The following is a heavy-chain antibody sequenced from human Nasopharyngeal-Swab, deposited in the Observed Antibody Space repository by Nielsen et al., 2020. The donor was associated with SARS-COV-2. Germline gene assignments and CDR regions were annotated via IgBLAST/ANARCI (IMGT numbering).Heavy chain of an antibody. CDR1: GGSINSGTSYY. D-gene: IGHD3-10*01. V-gene: IGHV4-61*02. J-gene: IGHJ5*02. CDR2: IYAGGST. Sequence: SCTVSGGSINSGTSYYWTWIRQPAGKGLEWIGRIYAGGSTSYNPSLKSRVTMSIDTSKRQFSLKVNSVTAADTAVYYCGRGGLWFGELMTSGQGTQVTVSS. CDR3: GRGGLWFGELMT.